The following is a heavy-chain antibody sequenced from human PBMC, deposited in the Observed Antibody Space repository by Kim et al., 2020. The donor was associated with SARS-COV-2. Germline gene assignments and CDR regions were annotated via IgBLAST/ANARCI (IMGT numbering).Heavy chain of an antibody. D-gene: IGHD2-15*01. Sequence: GGSLRLSCAASGFSFSNSYMTWIRQAPGKGLEWLSYISQSGNSINYADSVKGRFTISRDNAKESLYLQMDDLRVEDTAVYFCASRSQVDSFPIWGQGTT. J-gene: IGHJ6*02. V-gene: IGHV3-11*01. CDR1: GFSFSNSY. CDR2: ISQSGNSI. CDR3: ASRSQVDSFPI.